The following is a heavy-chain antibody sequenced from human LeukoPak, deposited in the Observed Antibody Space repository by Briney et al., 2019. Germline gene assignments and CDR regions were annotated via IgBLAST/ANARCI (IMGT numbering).Heavy chain of an antibody. V-gene: IGHV3-23*01. CDR1: GFTFDNFA. Sequence: PGGSLRVSCAHSGFTFDNFAMTWVRQAPGKGLEWVSEITGSGGSTYYADSVKGRFTISRDNSKNTLYLQMNSLRAEDTAIYYCARELFDFDYWGQGTLVTVSS. D-gene: IGHD3-10*01. CDR3: ARELFDFDY. CDR2: ITGSGGST. J-gene: IGHJ4*02.